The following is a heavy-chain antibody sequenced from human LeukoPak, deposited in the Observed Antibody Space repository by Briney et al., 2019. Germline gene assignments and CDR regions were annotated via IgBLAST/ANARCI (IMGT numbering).Heavy chain of an antibody. V-gene: IGHV3-21*01. CDR3: ARSDGAFPIVVITPFDY. CDR2: ISSSSSYI. CDR1: GFTFSSYS. D-gene: IGHD2-21*01. Sequence: PGGSLRLSCAASGFTFSSYSMNWVRQAPGKGLEWVSSISSSSSYIYYADSVKGRFTISRDNAKNSLYLQMNSLRAEDTAVYYCARSDGAFPIVVITPFDYWGQGTLVTVSS. J-gene: IGHJ4*02.